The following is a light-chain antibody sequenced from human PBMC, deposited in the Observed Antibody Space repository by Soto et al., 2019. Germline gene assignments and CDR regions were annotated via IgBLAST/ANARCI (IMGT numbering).Light chain of an antibody. V-gene: IGKV3-20*01. Sequence: EIVLTQSPGTLSLSPGERATLSCRASQSVSSSYLAWYQQKPGQAPRLLIYGASSRATGIPGRFSGSGSGTDFTLTISRMEPVDFAVYYCQQYGISPYTFGQGTNLEIK. CDR1: QSVSSSY. J-gene: IGKJ2*01. CDR2: GAS. CDR3: QQYGISPYT.